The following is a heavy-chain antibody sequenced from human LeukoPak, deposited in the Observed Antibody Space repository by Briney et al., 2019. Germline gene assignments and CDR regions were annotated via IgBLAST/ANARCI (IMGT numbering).Heavy chain of an antibody. Sequence: ASVKVSCKASGYTFTSYGISWVRQAPGQGLEWMGWISAYNGNTNYARKLQGRVTMTTDTSTSTAYMELRSLRSDDTAVYYCARLRGLIVVVPAAMEFDPWGQGTLVTVSS. V-gene: IGHV1-18*01. J-gene: IGHJ5*02. CDR1: GYTFTSYG. D-gene: IGHD2-2*01. CDR2: ISAYNGNT. CDR3: ARLRGLIVVVPAAMEFDP.